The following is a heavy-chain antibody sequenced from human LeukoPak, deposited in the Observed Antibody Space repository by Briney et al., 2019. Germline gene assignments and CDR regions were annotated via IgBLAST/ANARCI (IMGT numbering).Heavy chain of an antibody. Sequence: ASVKVSCKASGYTFTSYYMHWVRQAPGQGLEWMGIINPSGGSTNYAQKFQGRVTITADESTSTAYMELSSLRSEDTAVYYCARGSITGTTRFDYWGQGTLVTVSS. D-gene: IGHD1-7*01. J-gene: IGHJ4*02. CDR1: GYTFTSYY. CDR2: INPSGGST. CDR3: ARGSITGTTRFDY. V-gene: IGHV1-46*01.